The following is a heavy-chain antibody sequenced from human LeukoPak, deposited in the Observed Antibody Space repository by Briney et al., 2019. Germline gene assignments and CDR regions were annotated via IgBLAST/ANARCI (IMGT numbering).Heavy chain of an antibody. CDR1: GGTFSSYA. V-gene: IGHV1-69*04. D-gene: IGHD5-24*01. CDR2: IIPIFGVA. J-gene: IGHJ4*02. Sequence: SVKVSCKASGGTFSSYAISWVRQAPGQGLEWMGRIIPIFGVANYAQKFQGRVTITADKSTSTAYMELSSLRSEDTAVYYCARDRGDGYIWGRYFDYWGQGTLVTVSS. CDR3: ARDRGDGYIWGRYFDY.